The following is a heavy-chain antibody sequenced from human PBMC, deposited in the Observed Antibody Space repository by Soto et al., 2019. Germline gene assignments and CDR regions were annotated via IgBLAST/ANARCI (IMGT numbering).Heavy chain of an antibody. Sequence: PGGSLRLSCAASGFTFSNAWMSWVRQAPGKGLEWVGRIKSKTDGGTTDYAAPVKGRFTISRDDPKNTLYLQMNSLKTEDTAVYYCTTESDYYDSSGYYHYGMDVWGQGTTVTVSS. CDR2: IKSKTDGGTT. CDR3: TTESDYYDSSGYYHYGMDV. CDR1: GFTFSNAW. D-gene: IGHD3-22*01. J-gene: IGHJ6*02. V-gene: IGHV3-15*01.